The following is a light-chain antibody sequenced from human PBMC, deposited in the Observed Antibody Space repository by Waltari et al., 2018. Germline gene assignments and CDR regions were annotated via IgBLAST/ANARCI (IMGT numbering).Light chain of an antibody. CDR3: QHRFNWPLT. V-gene: IGKV1-17*01. CDR2: GAS. Sequence: DIQMTQSPSSLSASVGDRVTITCRASQGIRNDLGWYQHKPGKAPKCLINGASSLQSGVPSRFSGSGFGTEFTLTISSLQPEDSAVYYCQHRFNWPLTFGGGTKVEIK. CDR1: QGIRND. J-gene: IGKJ4*01.